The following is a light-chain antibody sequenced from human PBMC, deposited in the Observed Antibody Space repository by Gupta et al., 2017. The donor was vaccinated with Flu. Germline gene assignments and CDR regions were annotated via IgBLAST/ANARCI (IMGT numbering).Light chain of an antibody. Sequence: IQMTQSPSSLSASVGDRVTITCRASQSISSYLNWYQQKPGKAPKLLIYAASRVQSGVPSRFSGSGSGTDFTLTISSRQPEDFATYYCQQRYSTSWTFGQGTKVEIK. V-gene: IGKV1-39*01. CDR2: AAS. CDR3: QQRYSTSWT. J-gene: IGKJ1*01. CDR1: QSISSY.